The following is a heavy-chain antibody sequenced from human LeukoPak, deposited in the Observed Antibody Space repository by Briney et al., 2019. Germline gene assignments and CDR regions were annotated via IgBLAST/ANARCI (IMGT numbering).Heavy chain of an antibody. CDR2: ISYSGTT. Sequence: SETLSLTCTVSGGSMSSYYWSWIRQSPGKGLEWVGYISYSGTTNYNPSLKSRVTLSLGTSKNRFSLNLTSVTAADTAVYYCARHGSGTSLALYPWGQGTLVTVSS. CDR1: GGSMSSYY. D-gene: IGHD3-10*01. CDR3: ARHGSGTSLALYP. J-gene: IGHJ5*02. V-gene: IGHV4-59*08.